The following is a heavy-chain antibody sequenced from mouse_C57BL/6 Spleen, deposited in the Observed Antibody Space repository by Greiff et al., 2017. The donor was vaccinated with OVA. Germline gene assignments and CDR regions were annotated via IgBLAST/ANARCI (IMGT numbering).Heavy chain of an antibody. V-gene: IGHV1-62-2*01. D-gene: IGHD2-2*01. J-gene: IGHJ2*01. Sequence: VQGVASGAELVKPGASVKLSCKASGYTFTEYTIPWVKQRSGQGLAWIGWFYPGSGSIKYNEKFKDKSTLTAAKSSSTVYMELSRLTSEDSAVYFCARHEGSTMVTTGYYFDDWGQGTTLTVAS. CDR3: ARHEGSTMVTTGYYFDD. CDR1: GYTFTEYT. CDR2: FYPGSGSI.